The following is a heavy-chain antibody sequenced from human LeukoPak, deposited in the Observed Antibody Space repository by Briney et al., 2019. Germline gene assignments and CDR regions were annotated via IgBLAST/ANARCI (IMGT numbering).Heavy chain of an antibody. CDR3: AKGTKPVMTIPDY. V-gene: IGHV3-21*04. CDR1: GFSFNRYS. J-gene: IGHJ4*02. D-gene: IGHD1/OR15-1a*01. CDR2: ISSSSSYI. Sequence: GGSLRLSCAASGFSFNRYSMNWVRQAPGKGLEWVSSISSSSSYIYYSDSVKGRFTISRDNAKNSLYLQMNSLRAEDTAMYYCAKGTKPVMTIPDYWGQGILVTVSS.